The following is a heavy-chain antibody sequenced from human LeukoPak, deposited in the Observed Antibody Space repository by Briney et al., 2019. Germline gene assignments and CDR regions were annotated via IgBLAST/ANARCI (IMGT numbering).Heavy chain of an antibody. CDR3: ARVYYDYVWGSYGYFDY. CDR1: GYTFTSYY. V-gene: IGHV1-46*01. D-gene: IGHD3-16*01. CDR2: INPSGGST. Sequence: ASVKVSCKASGYTFTSYYMHWVRQAPGQGLEWMGIINPSGGSTSYAQKFQGRVTMTRDMSTSTAYMELSRLRSDDTAVYYCARVYYDYVWGSYGYFDYWGQGTLVTVSS. J-gene: IGHJ4*02.